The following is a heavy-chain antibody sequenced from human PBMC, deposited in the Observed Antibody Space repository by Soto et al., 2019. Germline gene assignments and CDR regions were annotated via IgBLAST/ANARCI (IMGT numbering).Heavy chain of an antibody. CDR2: MNPNSGNT. J-gene: IGHJ6*02. Sequence: XSVKLPCNASGYPFTSYDINWVRQATGQGLEWMGWMNPNSGNTGYAQKFQGRVTMTRNTSISTAYMELSSLRSEDTAVYYCARGGYCSGASCYGYYYYGMDVWGQGTTVTVPS. CDR1: GYPFTSYD. CDR3: ARGGYCSGASCYGYYYYGMDV. D-gene: IGHD2-15*01. V-gene: IGHV1-8*01.